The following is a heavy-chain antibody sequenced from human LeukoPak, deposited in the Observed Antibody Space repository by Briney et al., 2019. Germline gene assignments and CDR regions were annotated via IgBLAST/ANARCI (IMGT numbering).Heavy chain of an antibody. CDR1: GFSLTTSGVG. J-gene: IGHJ4*02. D-gene: IGHD4/OR15-4a*01. Sequence: SGPTLVKPTQTPTLTCTFSGFSLTTSGVGVGWIRQPPGKALEWLASIYYNGDKRFSTSLRSRLTITKDTSKNQVVLTMTNMDPVDTATYYCTHRRELYDYGGHGFEHWGRGTLVTVSS. V-gene: IGHV2-5*01. CDR2: IYYNGDK. CDR3: THRRELYDYGGHGFEH.